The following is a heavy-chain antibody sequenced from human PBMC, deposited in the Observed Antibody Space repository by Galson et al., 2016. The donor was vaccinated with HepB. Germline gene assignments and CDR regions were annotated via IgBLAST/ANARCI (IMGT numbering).Heavy chain of an antibody. CDR3: ARGDLNYYYALDV. CDR1: GYTFTAYF. D-gene: IGHD3-3*01. J-gene: IGHJ6*02. CDR2: INPNVGST. V-gene: IGHV1-46*01. Sequence: SVKVSCKASGYTFTAYFIYWVRQAPGQGLEWMGFINPNVGSTTFAQKFQDRVTMTRDTYTSTVFMELSSLRSEDTAVYFCARGDLNYYYALDVWGQGTTVTVSS.